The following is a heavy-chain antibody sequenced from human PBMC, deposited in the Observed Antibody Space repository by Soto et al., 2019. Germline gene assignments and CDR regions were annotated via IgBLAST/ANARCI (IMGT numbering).Heavy chain of an antibody. CDR1: GGSISSYH. Sequence: SETLSLTCTVSGGSISSYHWSWIRQPAGKGLEWIGRIYTSGSTNYNPSLKSRVTMSVDTSKNQFSLKLSSVTAADTAVYYCASTTYYYDSSGYSVFDYWGQGTLVTVS. J-gene: IGHJ4*02. CDR3: ASTTYYYDSSGYSVFDY. CDR2: IYTSGST. V-gene: IGHV4-4*07. D-gene: IGHD3-22*01.